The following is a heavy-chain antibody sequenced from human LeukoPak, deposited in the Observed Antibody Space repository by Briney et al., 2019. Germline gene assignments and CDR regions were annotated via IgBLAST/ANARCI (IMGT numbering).Heavy chain of an antibody. J-gene: IGHJ6*02. D-gene: IGHD5-12*01. CDR2: ISSSGTIN. CDR3: ARGEVATTYYYGMDV. V-gene: IGHV3-11*04. Sequence: GGSLRLSRAASGFTFSNTWMSWVRQAPGKGLEWISSISSSGTINYNPDSVKGRFTISRDNAKNSLFLQMNGLRADDTAVYYCARGEVATTYYYGMDVWGQGTTVTVSS. CDR1: GFTFSNTW.